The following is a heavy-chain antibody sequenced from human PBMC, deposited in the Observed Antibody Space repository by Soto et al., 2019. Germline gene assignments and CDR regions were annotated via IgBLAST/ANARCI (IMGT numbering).Heavy chain of an antibody. D-gene: IGHD2-15*01. CDR2: IYKSATT. Sequence: LALTCSVSGDSISSVDYFWAWIRQPPGQALEYIGYIYKSATTYYNPSFESRVAISLDTSKSQFSLNVTSVTAADTAVYFCARGRYCLTGRCFPNWFDSWGQGTLVTVSS. CDR3: ARGRYCLTGRCFPNWFDS. J-gene: IGHJ5*01. V-gene: IGHV4-30-4*01. CDR1: GDSISSVDYF.